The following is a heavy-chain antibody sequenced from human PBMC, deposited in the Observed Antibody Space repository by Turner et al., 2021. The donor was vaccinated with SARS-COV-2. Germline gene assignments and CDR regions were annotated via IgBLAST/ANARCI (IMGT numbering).Heavy chain of an antibody. J-gene: IGHJ4*02. CDR2: IKQDGSEK. CDR3: ARSPGYYFDY. V-gene: IGHV3-7*01. Sequence: EVQLVESGGGLVQPGGSLRLSCSASGFTFSRYWMSWVRQAPGKGLDWVGNIKQDGSEKHFVDSVKGRFTISRDNAKNSLSLQMNSLRAEDTAVYYCARSPGYYFDYWGQGTLVTVSS. D-gene: IGHD2-2*01. CDR1: GFTFSRYW.